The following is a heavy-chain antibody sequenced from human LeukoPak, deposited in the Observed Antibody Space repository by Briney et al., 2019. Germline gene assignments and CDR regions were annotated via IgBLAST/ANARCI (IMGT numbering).Heavy chain of an antibody. V-gene: IGHV4-61*08. Sequence: SETLSLTCTVSGGSISSGDYYWSWIRQPPGKGLEWIGYIYYSGSTNYNPSLKSRVTISVDTSKNQFSLKLSSVTAADTAVYYCARGASGSYRNWYFDLWGRGTLVTVSS. J-gene: IGHJ2*01. CDR3: ARGASGSYRNWYFDL. CDR2: IYYSGST. D-gene: IGHD1-26*01. CDR1: GGSISSGDYY.